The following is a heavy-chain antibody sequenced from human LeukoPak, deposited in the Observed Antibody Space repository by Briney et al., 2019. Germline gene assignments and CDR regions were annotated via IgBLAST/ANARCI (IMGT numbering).Heavy chain of an antibody. D-gene: IGHD3-9*01. V-gene: IGHV4-59*01. Sequence: PSETLSLTCTVSGGSISSYYWSWIRQPPGKGLEWIGYIYYSGSTNYNPSLKSRVTISVDTSKNQFSLKLSSVTAADTAVYYCARITYYDILTGRGRAFDIWGQGTMVTVSS. CDR3: ARITYYDILTGRGRAFDI. CDR2: IYYSGST. CDR1: GGSISSYY. J-gene: IGHJ3*02.